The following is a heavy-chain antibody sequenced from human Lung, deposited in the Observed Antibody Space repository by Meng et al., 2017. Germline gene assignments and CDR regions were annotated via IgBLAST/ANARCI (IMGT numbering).Heavy chain of an antibody. V-gene: IGHV1-2*06. Sequence: VGLVESGAEVQTPGATVKVSCKPSGYNFPDYYTHWVRRAPGQGLEWMGRINPKSGDTHYAQKFQARVTMTGDTSISTAYMELSGLRSDDTAMYYCARDEDISAAGKLFGDYWGQGTLVTVSS. CDR1: GYNFPDYY. J-gene: IGHJ4*02. CDR2: INPKSGDT. CDR3: ARDEDISAAGKLFGDY. D-gene: IGHD6-25*01.